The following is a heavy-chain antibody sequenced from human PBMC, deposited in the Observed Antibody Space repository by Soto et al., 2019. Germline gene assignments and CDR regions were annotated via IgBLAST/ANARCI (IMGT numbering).Heavy chain of an antibody. Sequence: SETLSLTCTVSAGSITSDEYYWNWIRYRPGKGLEWIGFIHHTGSTFYNPSLESRASISIDTSESQFSLNLASVTVADTAVYYWARRPTGSGSSFFDYWGPGTLSTGSS. J-gene: IGHJ4*02. CDR1: AGSITSDEYY. V-gene: IGHV4-31*03. CDR3: ARRPTGSGSSFFDY. D-gene: IGHD3-10*01. CDR2: IHHTGST.